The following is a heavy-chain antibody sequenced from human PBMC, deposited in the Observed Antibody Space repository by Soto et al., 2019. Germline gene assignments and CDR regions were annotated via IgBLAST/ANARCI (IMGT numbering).Heavy chain of an antibody. Sequence: ASVKVSCKASGYTFTSYAMNWVRQAPGQGLEWMGWINTNTGNPTYAQGFTGRFVFSLDTSVSTAYLQICSLKAEDTAVYYCARGEDSNWDNWYFDLWGRGTLVIVSS. V-gene: IGHV7-4-1*01. CDR1: GYTFTSYA. D-gene: IGHD7-27*01. CDR2: INTNTGNP. CDR3: ARGEDSNWDNWYFDL. J-gene: IGHJ2*01.